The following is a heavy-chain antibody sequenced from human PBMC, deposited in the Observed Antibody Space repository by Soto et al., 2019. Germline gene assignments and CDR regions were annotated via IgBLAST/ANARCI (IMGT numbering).Heavy chain of an antibody. CDR3: AARYGSGYRAFDY. CDR1: GDTFSFYT. D-gene: IGHD3-10*01. CDR2: INPIVSMS. V-gene: IGHV1-69*02. Sequence: QVQLVQSGTEVKKPGSSVKVSCKASGDTFSFYTINWVRQAPGLGLEWVGRINPIVSMSNYAQKFQGRVSVTADKSTSTAYMELRSLRSDDTAMYFCAARYGSGYRAFDYWGQGALVIVPS. J-gene: IGHJ4*02.